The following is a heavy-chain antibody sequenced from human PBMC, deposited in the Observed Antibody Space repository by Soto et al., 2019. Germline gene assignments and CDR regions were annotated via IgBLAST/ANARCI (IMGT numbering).Heavy chain of an antibody. Sequence: VQLLESGGGLVQPGGSLRLSCAASGFIFRDYAMNWVRQAPGKGLEWVSDISGSGDSARYADSVKGRFTISRDNSRNKLYLQINSLRVDHPAVYYCGKERRGSGWSVCNFWGQGTLVTVSS. V-gene: IGHV3-23*01. CDR3: GKERRGSGWSVCNF. CDR1: GFIFRDYA. D-gene: IGHD6-19*01. CDR2: ISGSGDSA. J-gene: IGHJ4*02.